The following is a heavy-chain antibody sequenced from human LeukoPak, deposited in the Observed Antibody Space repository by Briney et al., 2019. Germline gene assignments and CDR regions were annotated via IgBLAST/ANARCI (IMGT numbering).Heavy chain of an antibody. CDR2: IYYSRST. V-gene: IGHV4-59*08. CDR1: GGSISSYY. J-gene: IGHJ4*02. D-gene: IGHD6-13*01. CDR3: ARHPAAAAPGY. Sequence: PSETLSLTCTVSGGSISSYYWRWIRQPPGKGREGIGYIYYSRSTNYNPSLKSRVTISVDTSKNQFSLKLSSVTAADTAVYYCARHPAAAAPGYWGQGTLVTVST.